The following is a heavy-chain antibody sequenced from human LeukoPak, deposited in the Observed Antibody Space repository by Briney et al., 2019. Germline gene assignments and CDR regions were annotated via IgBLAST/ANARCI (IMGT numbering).Heavy chain of an antibody. CDR1: GFTFSSYS. Sequence: AGGSLRLSCAASGFTFSSYSMNWVRQAPGKGLEWVSSISSSSSYIYYADSVKGRFTISRDNAKNSLYLQMNSLRAEDTAVYYCARDRITIFGVVPGFDCWGQGTLVTVSS. D-gene: IGHD3-3*01. V-gene: IGHV3-21*01. CDR3: ARDRITIFGVVPGFDC. J-gene: IGHJ4*02. CDR2: ISSSSSYI.